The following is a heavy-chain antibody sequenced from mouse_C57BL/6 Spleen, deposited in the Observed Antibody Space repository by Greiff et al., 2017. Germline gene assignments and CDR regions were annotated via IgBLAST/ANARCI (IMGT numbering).Heavy chain of an antibody. CDR3: ARGSYYDYLYCAMDG. J-gene: IGHJ4*01. Sequence: QVQLQQPGAELVRPGSSVKLSCKASRYTFTSPWMHWVKQMPIQGLEWIGNLDPSDSETHYTLKFLVKATFTVVKSSSTAYMQRSSLTSEDSAVYYCARGSYYDYLYCAMDGWGQGTSVTGSA. D-gene: IGHD2-4*01. CDR1: RYTFTSPW. V-gene: IGHV1-52*01. CDR2: LDPSDSET.